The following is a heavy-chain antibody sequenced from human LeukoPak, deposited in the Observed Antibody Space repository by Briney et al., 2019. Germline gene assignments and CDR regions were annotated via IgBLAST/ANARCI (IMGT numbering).Heavy chain of an antibody. CDR1: GGTFISYA. D-gene: IGHD3-22*01. CDR3: ASPMRSGVITHPPFDY. V-gene: IGHV1-69*06. Sequence: SVKVSCKASGGTFISYAISWVRQAPGQGLEWMGGIIPIFGTANYAQKFQGRVTITADKSTSTAYMELSSLRSEDTAVYYCASPMRSGVITHPPFDYWGQGTLVTVSS. CDR2: IIPIFGTA. J-gene: IGHJ4*02.